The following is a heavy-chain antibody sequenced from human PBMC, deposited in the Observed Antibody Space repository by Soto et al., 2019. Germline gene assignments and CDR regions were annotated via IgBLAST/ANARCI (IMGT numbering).Heavy chain of an antibody. Sequence: KPSETLSLTCTVSCGSISSGGYYWSWIRQHPGKGLEWIGYIYYSGSTYYNPSLKSRVTISVDTSKDQFSLKLSSVTAADTAVYYCARDRGGGFDYWGQGTLVTVSS. V-gene: IGHV4-31*03. CDR1: CGSISSGGYY. CDR2: IYYSGST. D-gene: IGHD3-10*01. CDR3: ARDRGGGFDY. J-gene: IGHJ4*02.